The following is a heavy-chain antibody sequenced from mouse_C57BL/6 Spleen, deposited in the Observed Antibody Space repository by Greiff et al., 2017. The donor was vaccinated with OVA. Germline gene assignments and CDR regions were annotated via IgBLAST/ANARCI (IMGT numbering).Heavy chain of an antibody. CDR2: INPGSGGT. CDR3: ARGNDVSDYYAMDY. J-gene: IGHJ4*01. V-gene: IGHV1-54*01. D-gene: IGHD2-3*01. CDR1: GYAFTNYL. Sequence: QVQLQQSGAELVRPGTSVKVSCKASGYAFTNYLIEWVKQRPGQGLEWIGVINPGSGGTNYNEKFKGKATLTADKSSSTAYMQLSSLTSEDSAVYFCARGNDVSDYYAMDYWGQGTSVTVSS.